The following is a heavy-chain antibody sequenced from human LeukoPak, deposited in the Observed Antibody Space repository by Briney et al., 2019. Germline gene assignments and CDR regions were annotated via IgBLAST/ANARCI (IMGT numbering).Heavy chain of an antibody. CDR1: GFTFSRYS. D-gene: IGHD3-22*01. Sequence: GGSLRLSCAASGFTFSRYSMNWVRQAPGKGLEWVSSISSSSSYIYYADSVKGRFTISRDNAKNSLYLQMNSLRAEDTAVYYCPRAIGNWFDLWGQGTLVTVSS. CDR2: ISSSSSYI. J-gene: IGHJ5*02. CDR3: PRAIGNWFDL. V-gene: IGHV3-21*01.